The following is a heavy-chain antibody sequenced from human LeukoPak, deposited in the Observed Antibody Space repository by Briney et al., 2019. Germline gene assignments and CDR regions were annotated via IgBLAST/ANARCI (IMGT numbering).Heavy chain of an antibody. Sequence: ASVKVSCKASGYTFTGQHMHWVRQAPGQGLEWMGWINPNSGGTKYAQKFQGRVTMTGDTSISTAYMELTSLRSDDTAVYYCARDGDSSGYPASSSSRLDPWGQGTLVTVPS. CDR3: ARDGDSSGYPASSSSRLDP. V-gene: IGHV1-2*02. CDR2: INPNSGGT. CDR1: GYTFTGQH. J-gene: IGHJ5*02. D-gene: IGHD3-22*01.